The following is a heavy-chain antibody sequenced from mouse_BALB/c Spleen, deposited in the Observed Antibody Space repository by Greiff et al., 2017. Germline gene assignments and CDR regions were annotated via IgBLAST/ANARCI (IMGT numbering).Heavy chain of an antibody. J-gene: IGHJ4*01. D-gene: IGHD1-1*01. CDR3: ARGGSTVGYAMDY. CDR2: IYPGDGDT. Sequence: QVQLKQSGAELARPGASVKLSCKASGYTFTSYWMQWVKQRPGQGLEWIGAIYPGDGDTRYTQKFKGKATLTADKSSSTAYMQLSSLASEDSAVYYCARGGSTVGYAMDYWGQGTSVTVSS. V-gene: IGHV1-87*01. CDR1: GYTFTSYW.